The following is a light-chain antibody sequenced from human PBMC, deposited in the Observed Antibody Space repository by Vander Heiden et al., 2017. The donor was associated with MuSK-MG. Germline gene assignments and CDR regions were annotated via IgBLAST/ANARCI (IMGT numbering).Light chain of an antibody. Sequence: SHELTQALSVSVSLRQMARITCFGEALPRKNDCCCKQKAGQFPLLVIDIGTERPSGIPERFSGSSSGTILTLTISGVQAEDEVDYYCLSADSSDSYRMFDGGTILTVL. CDR2: IGT. J-gene: IGLJ3*02. V-gene: IGLV3-16*01. CDR1: ALPRKN. CDR3: LSADSSDSYRM.